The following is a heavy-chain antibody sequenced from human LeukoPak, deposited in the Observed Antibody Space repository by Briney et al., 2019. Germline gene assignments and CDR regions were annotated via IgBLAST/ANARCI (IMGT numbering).Heavy chain of an antibody. CDR1: GGSISSGSYY. V-gene: IGHV4-61*02. Sequence: PSQTLSLTCTVSGGSISSGSYYWSWIRQPAGKGLEWIGRIYASGSTDYNPSLKSRVTISLDTSKNQFSLKLNSVTAADTAVYYCARKGDVWGKGTTVTVSS. CDR3: ARKGDV. J-gene: IGHJ6*04. CDR2: IYASGST.